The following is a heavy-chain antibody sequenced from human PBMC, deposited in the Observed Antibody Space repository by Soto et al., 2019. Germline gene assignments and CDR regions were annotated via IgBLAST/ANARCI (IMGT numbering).Heavy chain of an antibody. V-gene: IGHV3-73*01. D-gene: IGHD4-17*01. Sequence: GGSLRLSXAVSGFTFSGSAMHWVRQASGKGLEWVGRIRSKSNSYATAYAASVKGRFTISRDDSKNTAYLQMNSLKTEDTAVYYCTRGYGDYVRDYWGQGTLVTVSS. CDR1: GFTFSGSA. CDR2: IRSKSNSYAT. CDR3: TRGYGDYVRDY. J-gene: IGHJ4*02.